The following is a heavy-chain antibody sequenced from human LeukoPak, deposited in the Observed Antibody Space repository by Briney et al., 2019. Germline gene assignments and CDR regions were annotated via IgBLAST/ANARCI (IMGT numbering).Heavy chain of an antibody. V-gene: IGHV1-8*01. D-gene: IGHD6-19*01. J-gene: IGHJ6*03. Sequence: ASVKVSCKASGYTFTSYDINWVRQATGQGLEWMGWMNPNSGNTGYAQKFQGRVTMTRNTSISTAYMQLSSLRSEDTAVYYCARGLHWSGWYGGYYYYYYMDVWGKGTTVTISS. CDR3: ARGLHWSGWYGGYYYYYYMDV. CDR1: GYTFTSYD. CDR2: MNPNSGNT.